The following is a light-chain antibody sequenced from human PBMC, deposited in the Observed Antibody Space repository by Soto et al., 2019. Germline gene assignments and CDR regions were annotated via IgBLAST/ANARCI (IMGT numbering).Light chain of an antibody. CDR2: RDN. CDR3: ATWDDSLSGPV. J-gene: IGLJ2*01. Sequence: QLALTQTPSVSGTPGQRVNISCSGSSSNIGRNYVNWYHQFPGTAPKLLIYRDNERPSGVPDRFSGSKSGTSASLAISGLRSGDEADYHCATWDDSLSGPVFGGGTKLTVL. CDR1: SSNIGRNY. V-gene: IGLV1-47*01.